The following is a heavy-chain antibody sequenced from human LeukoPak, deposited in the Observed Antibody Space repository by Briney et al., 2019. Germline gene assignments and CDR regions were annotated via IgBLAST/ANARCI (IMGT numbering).Heavy chain of an antibody. CDR1: GFTFSSYS. J-gene: IGHJ4*02. CDR2: ISSSSSYI. V-gene: IGHV3-21*01. D-gene: IGHD6-6*01. CDR3: ARDPDEGSSSSPTDY. Sequence: KPGGSLRLSCAASGFTFSSYSMNWVRQAPGKGLEWVSSISSSSSYIYYADSVKGRFTISRDNAKNSLYLQMNSLRAEDTAVYYCARDPDEGSSSSPTDYWGQGTLVTVSS.